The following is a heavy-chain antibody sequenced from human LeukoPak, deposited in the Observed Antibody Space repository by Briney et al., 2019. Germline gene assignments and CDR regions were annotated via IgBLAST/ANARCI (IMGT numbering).Heavy chain of an antibody. CDR3: ARAGRIAAAGLYYYMDV. Sequence: SETLSLTCTVSGGSISSGGYYWSWIRQHPGKGLEWIGYSYYSGSTYYNPSLKSRVTISVDTSKNQFSLQLSSVTAADTAVYYCARAGRIAAAGLYYYMDVWGKGTTVTVSS. V-gene: IGHV4-31*03. CDR2: SYYSGST. CDR1: GGSISSGGYY. J-gene: IGHJ6*03. D-gene: IGHD6-13*01.